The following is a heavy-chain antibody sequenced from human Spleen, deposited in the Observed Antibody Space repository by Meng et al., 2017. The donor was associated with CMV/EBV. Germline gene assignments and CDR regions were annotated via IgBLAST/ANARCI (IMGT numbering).Heavy chain of an antibody. CDR3: ARVNSNDAFDI. D-gene: IGHD4-11*01. J-gene: IGHJ3*02. CDR1: GFTFSSYA. V-gene: IGHV3-21*01. Sequence: GESLKISCAASGFTFSSYAMSWVRQAPGKGLEWVSSISSSSSYIYYADSVKGRFTISRDNAKNSLYLQMNSLRAEDTAVYYCARVNSNDAFDIWGQGTMVTVSS. CDR2: ISSSSSYI.